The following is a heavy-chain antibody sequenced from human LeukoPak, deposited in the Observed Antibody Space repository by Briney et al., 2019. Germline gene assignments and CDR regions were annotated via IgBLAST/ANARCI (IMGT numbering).Heavy chain of an antibody. CDR2: IYYSGNT. Sequence: GSLRLSCAASGFAVSSNYMSWVRQAPGKGLEWIGSIYYSGNTYYNPSLKSRVTISVDTSKNQFSLKLSSVTAADTAAYYCARGSSGWVSDYWGQGTLVTVSS. V-gene: IGHV4-39*01. CDR1: GFAVSSNY. CDR3: ARGSSGWVSDY. J-gene: IGHJ4*02. D-gene: IGHD6-19*01.